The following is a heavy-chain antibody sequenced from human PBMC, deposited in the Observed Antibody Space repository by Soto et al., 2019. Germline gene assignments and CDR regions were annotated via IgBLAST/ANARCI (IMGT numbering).Heavy chain of an antibody. J-gene: IGHJ4*02. Sequence: SETLSLTCTVSGGSISSSSYYWGWIRQPPGKGLEWIGSIYYSGSTYYNPSLKSRATISVDTSKNQFSLKLSSVTAADTAVYYCASTASIAAAGIRWGQGTLVTVSS. D-gene: IGHD6-13*01. CDR2: IYYSGST. CDR1: GGSISSSSYY. V-gene: IGHV4-39*01. CDR3: ASTASIAAAGIR.